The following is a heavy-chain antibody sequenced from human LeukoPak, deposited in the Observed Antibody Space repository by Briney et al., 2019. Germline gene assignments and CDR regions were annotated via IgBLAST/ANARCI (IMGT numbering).Heavy chain of an antibody. Sequence: GGSLRLSCAASGFTFSSYAMSGVRQAPGKGLECLSAISGSGGSTHYADSVKGRFTISRDNSKNTLYLQMNSLRAEDTAVYYCAKGSGWYDTPFDYWGQGTLVTVSS. J-gene: IGHJ4*02. CDR1: GFTFSSYA. D-gene: IGHD6-19*01. V-gene: IGHV3-23*01. CDR3: AKGSGWYDTPFDY. CDR2: ISGSGGST.